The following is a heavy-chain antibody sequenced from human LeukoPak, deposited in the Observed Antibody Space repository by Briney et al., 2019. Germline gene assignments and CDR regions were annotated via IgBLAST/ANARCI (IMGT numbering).Heavy chain of an antibody. D-gene: IGHD2-2*01. Sequence: PSETLSLTCAVYGGSFSGYYWSWIRQPPGKGLEWIGEINHSGSTNYNPSLKSRVTISVDTSKNQFSLKLSSVTAADTAVYYCARLRYCSSTSCYAYFHNWFDPWGQGTLVTVSS. CDR2: INHSGST. CDR1: GGSFSGYY. V-gene: IGHV4-34*01. J-gene: IGHJ5*02. CDR3: ARLRYCSSTSCYAYFHNWFDP.